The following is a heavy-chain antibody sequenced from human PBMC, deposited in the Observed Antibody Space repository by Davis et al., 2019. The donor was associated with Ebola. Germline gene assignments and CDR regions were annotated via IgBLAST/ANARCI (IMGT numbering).Heavy chain of an antibody. Sequence: PSETLSLTCAVYGGSFSGYYWSWIRQPPGKGLEWIGEINHSGSTNYNPSLKSRVTISVDTSKNQFSLKLSSVTAADTAVYYCARATISTVTTDYWGQGTLVTVSS. CDR1: GGSFSGYY. J-gene: IGHJ4*02. CDR2: INHSGST. CDR3: ARATISTVTTDY. V-gene: IGHV4-34*01. D-gene: IGHD4-17*01.